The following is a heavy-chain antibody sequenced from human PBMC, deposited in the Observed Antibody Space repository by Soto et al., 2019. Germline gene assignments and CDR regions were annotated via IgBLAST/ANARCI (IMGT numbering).Heavy chain of an antibody. CDR3: ARHVPAAGYYSGMDV. D-gene: IGHD2-2*01. Sequence: QVQLVQSGAEVKKPGSSVKVSCKASGGTFSSYAISWVRQAPGQGLEWMGGIIPIFGTANYAQKFHGRVTITADESTSTAYMGVSSLRSGVTAVYYCARHVPAAGYYSGMDVWGQWTTVTVSS. V-gene: IGHV1-69*12. CDR1: GGTFSSYA. CDR2: IIPIFGTA. J-gene: IGHJ6*02.